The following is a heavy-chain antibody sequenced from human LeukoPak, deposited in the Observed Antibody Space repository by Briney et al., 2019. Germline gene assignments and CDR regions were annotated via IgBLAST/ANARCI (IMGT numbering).Heavy chain of an antibody. D-gene: IGHD3-10*01. CDR1: GYTFTGYY. J-gene: IGHJ6*02. V-gene: IGHV1-2*02. CDR3: ARVSSYYGSGSYISPYYYYGMDV. CDR2: INPNSGGT. Sequence: ASVKVSCKASGYTFTGYYMHWVRQAPGQGLEWMGWINPNSGGTNYAQKFQSRVTMTRAPSISTAYMELSRLRSDDTAVYYCARVSSYYGSGSYISPYYYYGMDVWGQGTTVTVSS.